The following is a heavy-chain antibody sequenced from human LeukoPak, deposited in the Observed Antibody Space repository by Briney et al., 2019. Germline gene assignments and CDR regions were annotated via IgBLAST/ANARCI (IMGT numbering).Heavy chain of an antibody. CDR2: IYYSGST. Sequence: SETLSLTCTVSGGSISSGDYYWSWIRQPPGKGLEWIGYIYYSGSTYYNPSLKSRVTISVDTSKNQFSLKPSSVTAADTAVYYCARVTGTSAFDIWGQGTMVTVSS. D-gene: IGHD1-7*01. J-gene: IGHJ3*02. V-gene: IGHV4-30-4*08. CDR3: ARVTGTSAFDI. CDR1: GGSISSGDYY.